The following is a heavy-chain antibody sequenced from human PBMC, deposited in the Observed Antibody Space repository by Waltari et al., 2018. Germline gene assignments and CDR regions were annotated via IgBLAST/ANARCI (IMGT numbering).Heavy chain of an antibody. Sequence: EVXLVESGXGLVQPGGSXRLSCAASGFTLSRFWMNWVRQTPGKGXEWVAGIKQDXSEKYYADSVKGRFTISRDNAKNSLYLXMNSLRAEXTXVYXCATSGWYCFDXWGQGTXVTVSS. CDR1: GFTLSRFW. CDR3: ATSGWYCFDX. CDR2: IKQDXSEK. D-gene: IGHD6-19*01. J-gene: IGHJ4*02. V-gene: IGHV3-7*01.